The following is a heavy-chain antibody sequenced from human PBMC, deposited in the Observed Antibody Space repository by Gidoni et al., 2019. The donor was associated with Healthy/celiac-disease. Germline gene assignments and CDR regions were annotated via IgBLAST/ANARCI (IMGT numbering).Heavy chain of an antibody. J-gene: IGHJ6*02. CDR3: ARDYYDSSGYLGYYYYYGMDV. Sequence: QVQLQESGPGLVKPSETLSLTCTVSGGSVSSGTYYWSWIRQPPGKGLEWIGYIYYSGSTNYNPSLKSRVTISVDTSKNQFSLKLSSVTAADTAVYYCARDYYDSSGYLGYYYYYGMDVWGQGTTVTVSS. CDR1: GGSVSSGTYY. CDR2: IYYSGST. V-gene: IGHV4-61*01. D-gene: IGHD3-22*01.